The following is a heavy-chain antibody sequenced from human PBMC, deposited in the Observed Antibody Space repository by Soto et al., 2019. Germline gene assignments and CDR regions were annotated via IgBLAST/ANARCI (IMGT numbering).Heavy chain of an antibody. J-gene: IGHJ5*01. V-gene: IGHV3-23*01. CDR3: VKDRSGSRWYWFDS. D-gene: IGHD6-13*01. Sequence: GGALRLSCAASGFTFISYAMSWVRQAPGKGLEWVSAISGSGGSTYYADSVKGRFTISRDNSKNTLYLQMNSLRAEDTAVYYCVKDRSGSRWYWFDSCGQGTLVIGSS. CDR1: GFTFISYA. CDR2: ISGSGGST.